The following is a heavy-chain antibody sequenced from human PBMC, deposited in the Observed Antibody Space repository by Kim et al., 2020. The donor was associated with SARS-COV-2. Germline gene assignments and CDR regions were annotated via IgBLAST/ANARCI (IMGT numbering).Heavy chain of an antibody. CDR1: GGSIGTTSYY. CDR2: VSYSGRT. V-gene: IGHV4-39*01. D-gene: IGHD1-1*01. CDR3: AGSTNWPYYYFAL. J-gene: IGHJ2*01. Sequence: SETLSLTCAVSGGSIGTTSYYWGWIRQPPGKGLEWIGSVSYSGRTYYHPSLQSRVTISVDTSSNQFSLKVTSVTAADTAMFYCAGSTNWPYYYFALWGRGPLVTVSS.